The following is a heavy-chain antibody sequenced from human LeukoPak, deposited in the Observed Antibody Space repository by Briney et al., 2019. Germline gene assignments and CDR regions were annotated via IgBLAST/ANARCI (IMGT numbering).Heavy chain of an antibody. CDR2: IYWNDDK. J-gene: IGHJ4*02. D-gene: IGHD3-16*01. Sequence: SGPTLVNPTQTLTLTCTFSEFSLRCSGVGVGWIRQPPGKALEWLALIYWNDDKRYSPSLKSRLTITNDTSTNQVVLTMTNMDPVDTATYYCAHNADSYAYFDSWGQGTLVTVSS. V-gene: IGHV2-5*01. CDR1: EFSLRCSGVG. CDR3: AHNADSYAYFDS.